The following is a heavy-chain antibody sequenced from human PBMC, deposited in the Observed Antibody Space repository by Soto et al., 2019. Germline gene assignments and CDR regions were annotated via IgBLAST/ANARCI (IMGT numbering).Heavy chain of an antibody. CDR1: GFTFSSYG. J-gene: IGHJ4*02. CDR3: AKDLEQLVYYFAY. V-gene: IGHV3-30*18. D-gene: IGHD6-6*01. CDR2: ISYDGSNK. Sequence: GGSLRLSCAASGFTFSSYGMHWVRQAPGKGLEWVAVISYDGSNKYYADSVKGRFTISRDNSKNTLYLQMNSLRAEDTAVYYCAKDLEQLVYYFAYWGQGTLVTVSS.